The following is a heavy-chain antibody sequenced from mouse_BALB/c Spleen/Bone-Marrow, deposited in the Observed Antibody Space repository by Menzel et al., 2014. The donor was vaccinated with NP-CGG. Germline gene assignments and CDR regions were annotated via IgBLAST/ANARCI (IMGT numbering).Heavy chain of an antibody. CDR2: ISNGGGST. CDR3: ARQIYFPYFDY. D-gene: IGHD2-1*01. CDR1: GFTFSSYT. J-gene: IGHJ2*01. V-gene: IGHV5-12-2*01. Sequence: EVQLQQSGGGLVQPGGSLKLSCAASGFTFSSYTMSWVRQTPEKRLEWVAYISNGGGSTYYPDTVKGRFTISRDNAKNTLYLQMSSLKSEDTAMYYCARQIYFPYFDYWGQGTTLTVSS.